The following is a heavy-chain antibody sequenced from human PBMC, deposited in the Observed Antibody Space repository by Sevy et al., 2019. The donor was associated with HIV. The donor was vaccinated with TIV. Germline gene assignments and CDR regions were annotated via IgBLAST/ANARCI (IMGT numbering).Heavy chain of an antibody. J-gene: IGHJ4*02. Sequence: GESLRLSCAASGFTFSSYSMNWVRQAPGKGLEWVSSISSSSSYIYYADSVKGRFTISRDNAKNSLYLQMNSLRAEDTAVYYCASRGDYDSFGDYWGQGTLVTVSS. CDR1: GFTFSSYS. D-gene: IGHD4-17*01. CDR3: ASRGDYDSFGDY. V-gene: IGHV3-21*01. CDR2: ISSSSSYI.